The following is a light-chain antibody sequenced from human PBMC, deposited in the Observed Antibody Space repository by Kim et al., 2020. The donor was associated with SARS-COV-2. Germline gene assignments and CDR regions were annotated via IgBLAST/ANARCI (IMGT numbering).Light chain of an antibody. CDR1: QDISSW. CDR3: QQYGGYPLT. J-gene: IGKJ4*01. V-gene: IGKV1D-16*01. Sequence: DIQMTQSPSSLSASVGDRVTITCRASQDISSWLAWYQQKPEKAPESPIYAASSLQSGVPSRFSGSGSGTDFTLTISSLQPEDFATYYCQQYGGYPLTFGGGTKVDIK. CDR2: AAS.